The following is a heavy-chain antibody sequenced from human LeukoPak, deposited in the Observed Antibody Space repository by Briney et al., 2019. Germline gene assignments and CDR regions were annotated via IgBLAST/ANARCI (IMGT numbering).Heavy chain of an antibody. CDR1: GYTFTSYY. D-gene: IGHD1-26*01. Sequence: ASVKVSCKASGYTFTSYYMHWVRQAPGQGLEWMGIINPSGGSTSYAQKLQGRVTMTTDTSTSTAYMELRSLRSDDTAVYYCARVEGGSGSYQQYGAFDIWGQGTMVTVSS. V-gene: IGHV1-46*01. CDR2: INPSGGST. CDR3: ARVEGGSGSYQQYGAFDI. J-gene: IGHJ3*02.